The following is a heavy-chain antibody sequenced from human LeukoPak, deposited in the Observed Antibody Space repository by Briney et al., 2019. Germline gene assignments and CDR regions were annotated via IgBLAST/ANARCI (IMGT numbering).Heavy chain of an antibody. J-gene: IGHJ5*01. CDR1: GGSISSSSYY. V-gene: IGHV4-39*07. CDR3: ARVLGSGGSARHWFDF. CDR2: IYYSGST. Sequence: SETLSLTCTVSGGSISSSSYYWGWIRHPPGKGLEWIGSIYYSGSTYYNPSLKSRVTISVDTSKNQFSLKLSSVTAADTAVYYSARVLGSGGSARHWFDFWGQGTLVSVSS. D-gene: IGHD2-15*01.